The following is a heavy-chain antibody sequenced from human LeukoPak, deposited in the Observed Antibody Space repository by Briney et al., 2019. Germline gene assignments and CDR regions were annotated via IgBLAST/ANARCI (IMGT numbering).Heavy chain of an antibody. J-gene: IGHJ4*02. V-gene: IGHV4-39*07. CDR2: IYYSGST. CDR3: GRVPAAGTGPDY. D-gene: IGHD6-13*01. Sequence: SETLSLTCTVSGGSISSSNYYWGWIRQPPGKGLEWIGSIYYSGSTYYSPSLKSRVTISVDTSKNQFSLRLTSVTAADTAIYYCGRVPAAGTGPDYWGQGTLVTVSS. CDR1: GGSISSSNYY.